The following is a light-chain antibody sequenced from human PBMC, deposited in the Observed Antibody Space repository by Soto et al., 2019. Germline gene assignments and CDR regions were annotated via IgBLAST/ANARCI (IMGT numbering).Light chain of an antibody. V-gene: IGLV2-23*02. CDR1: SSDVGSYNL. J-gene: IGLJ1*01. CDR2: DVS. Sequence: QSALTQPASVSGSPGQSITISCTGTSSDVGSYNLVSWYQQHPGKAPKLMIYDVSNRPSGVPDRFSGSKSGNTASLTISGLQAEDETDYFCCSYAGRYTYVFGTGTKLTVL. CDR3: CSYAGRYTYV.